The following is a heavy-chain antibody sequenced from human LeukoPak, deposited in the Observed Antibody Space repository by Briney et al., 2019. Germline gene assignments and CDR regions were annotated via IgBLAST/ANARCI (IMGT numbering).Heavy chain of an antibody. V-gene: IGHV3-74*01. CDR2: VKYDGSTT. D-gene: IGHD3-9*01. CDR3: ARDLDWLLFDY. CDR1: GFTFSAYW. Sequence: PVGSLRLSCAASGFTFSAYWMHWVRQAPGKGLVWVSRVKYDGSTTTYADSVKGRFTISRDNAKNILYLQMNSLRVEDTAVYYCARDLDWLLFDYWGQGTLVTVSS. J-gene: IGHJ4*02.